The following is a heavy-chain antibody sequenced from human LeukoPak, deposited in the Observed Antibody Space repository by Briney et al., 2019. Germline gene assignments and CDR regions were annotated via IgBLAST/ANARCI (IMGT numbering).Heavy chain of an antibody. CDR3: AKDRSYSSFFDY. CDR1: GFTFSSYA. Sequence: PGGSLRLSCAASGFTFSSYAMSWVRQAPGKGLGWVSAISGSGGSTYYADSVKGRFTISRDNSKNTLYLQMNSLRAEDTAVYYCAKDRSYSSFFDYWGQGTLVTVSS. V-gene: IGHV3-23*01. D-gene: IGHD1-26*01. CDR2: ISGSGGST. J-gene: IGHJ4*02.